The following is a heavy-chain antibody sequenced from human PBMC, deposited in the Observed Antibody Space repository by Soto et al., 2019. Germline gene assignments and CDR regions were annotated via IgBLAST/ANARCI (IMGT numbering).Heavy chain of an antibody. CDR2: IYPGDSDT. CDR3: AEGSGSYYYYGMDV. J-gene: IGHJ6*02. V-gene: IGHV5-51*01. CDR1: GYKVSTWHNFTSYW. D-gene: IGHD3-10*01. Sequence: PGESLKISCMGSGYKVSTWHNFTSYWISLVRQMPGEGLEWMGIIYPGDSDTRYSPSFQGQVTISADKSINSVYLQWSSLKASDTATYYCAEGSGSYYYYGMDVWGQGTTVTVSS.